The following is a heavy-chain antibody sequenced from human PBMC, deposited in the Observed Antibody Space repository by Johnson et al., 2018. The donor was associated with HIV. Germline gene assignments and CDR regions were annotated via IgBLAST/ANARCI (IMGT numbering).Heavy chain of an antibody. J-gene: IGHJ3*02. V-gene: IGHV3-7*01. CDR3: ARTVYSTSYLDAFDI. CDR1: QFSFSTYY. D-gene: IGHD2-2*01. Sequence: VQLVESGGGLAKPAWSPRLSCAASQFSFSTYYMNCVRQAPGKGLEWVANIKRDGSERNYVDSVKGRFTISRDDAKNSVHLHLNSLRAEDTAVYYCARTVYSTSYLDAFDIWGQGTMVTVSS. CDR2: IKRDGSER.